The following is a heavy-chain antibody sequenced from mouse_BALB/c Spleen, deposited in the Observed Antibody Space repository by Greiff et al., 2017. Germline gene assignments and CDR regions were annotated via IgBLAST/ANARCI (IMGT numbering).Heavy chain of an antibody. CDR2: IYPGDGDT. V-gene: IGHV1-80*01. D-gene: IGHD2-1*01. CDR1: GYAFSSYW. J-gene: IGHJ3*01. Sequence: VQLQESGAELVRPGSSVKISCKASGYAFSSYWMNWVKQRPGQGLEWIGQIYPGDGDTNYNGKFKGKATLTADKSSSTAYMQLSSLTSEDSAVYFCAREGYYGNSLAYWGQGTLVTVSA. CDR3: AREGYYGNSLAY.